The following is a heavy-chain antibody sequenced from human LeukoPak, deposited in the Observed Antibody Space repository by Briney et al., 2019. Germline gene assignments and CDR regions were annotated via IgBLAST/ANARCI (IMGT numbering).Heavy chain of an antibody. J-gene: IGHJ6*02. CDR1: DVSFTNYY. CDR2: ISYDGSNK. CDR3: ARAPVDYGDYGHYYYGMDV. Sequence: LSLTCAVSDVSFTNYYWTWIRQSPGKGLEWVAVISYDGSNKYYADSVKGRFTISRDNSKNTLYLQMNGLRAEDTAVYYCARAPVDYGDYGHYYYGMDVWGQGTTVTVSS. D-gene: IGHD4-17*01. V-gene: IGHV3-30-3*01.